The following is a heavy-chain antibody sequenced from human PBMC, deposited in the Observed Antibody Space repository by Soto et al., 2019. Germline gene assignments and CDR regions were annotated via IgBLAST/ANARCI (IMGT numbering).Heavy chain of an antibody. CDR2: INAGNGNT. Sequence: ASVKVSCKASGYTFTSYAMHWVRQAPGQRLEWMGWINAGNGNTKYSQKFQGRVTITRDTSASTAYMELSSLRSEDTAVYYCARDRRVTIPFDYWGQGTLVTVSS. CDR1: GYTFTSYA. V-gene: IGHV1-3*01. CDR3: ARDRRVTIPFDY. J-gene: IGHJ4*02. D-gene: IGHD5-18*01.